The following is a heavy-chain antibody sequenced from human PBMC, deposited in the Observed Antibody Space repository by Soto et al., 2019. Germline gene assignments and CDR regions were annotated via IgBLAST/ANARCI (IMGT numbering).Heavy chain of an antibody. CDR3: ARQRLEGNYVDF. V-gene: IGHV3-66*04. D-gene: IGHD5-12*01. Sequence: VQLVESGGGLVQPGGSLRLSCAASGFTVSGNYMTWVRQAPGKGLEWVSVIYSGGRTYYADSVKGRFTISRDNSKNTLYLQMNSLRAEDTAVYFCARQRLEGNYVDFWGQGTLVTVSS. CDR2: IYSGGRT. J-gene: IGHJ4*02. CDR1: GFTVSGNY.